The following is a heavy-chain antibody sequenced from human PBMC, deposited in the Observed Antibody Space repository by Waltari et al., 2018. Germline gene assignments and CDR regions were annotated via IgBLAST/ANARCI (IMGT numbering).Heavy chain of an antibody. J-gene: IGHJ6*04. V-gene: IGHV1-69*12. CDR3: ARSGYCSSTSCYFGMDV. CDR2: IIPIFRTA. Sequence: QVQLVQSGAEVKKPGSSVKVSCKASGGTFSSYAISWVRQAPGQGLEWMGGIIPIFRTANYDQKCQGRVTITADESTSTAYMELSSLRSEDTAVYYCARSGYCSSTSCYFGMDVWGKGTTVTISS. CDR1: GGTFSSYA. D-gene: IGHD2-2*01.